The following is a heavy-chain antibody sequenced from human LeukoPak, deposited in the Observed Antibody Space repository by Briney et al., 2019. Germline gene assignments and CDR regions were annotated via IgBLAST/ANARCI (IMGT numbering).Heavy chain of an antibody. CDR3: ALGKQWLVNY. Sequence: GGSLRLSCAASGFTFSSSAMTWVRQAPGKGLEWVSAISGSGGSTYYADSVKGRFTISRDNSKNTLYLQMNSLRAEDTAVYYCALGKQWLVNYWGQGTLVTVSS. CDR2: ISGSGGST. CDR1: GFTFSSSA. D-gene: IGHD6-19*01. J-gene: IGHJ4*02. V-gene: IGHV3-23*01.